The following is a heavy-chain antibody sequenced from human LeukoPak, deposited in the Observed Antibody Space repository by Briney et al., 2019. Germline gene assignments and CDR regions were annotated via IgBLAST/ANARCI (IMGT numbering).Heavy chain of an antibody. CDR3: SRSLVS. Sequence: GGSLRLSCAASGFTFRGYWMDWVRQAPGKGLEWVANIKEDGSETHYVDSVKGRFTISRDNAKNSLYLQMNSLRAEDTAIYYCSRSLVSWGQGTLVTVSS. CDR1: GFTFRGYW. CDR2: IKEDGSET. J-gene: IGHJ5*02. V-gene: IGHV3-7*03.